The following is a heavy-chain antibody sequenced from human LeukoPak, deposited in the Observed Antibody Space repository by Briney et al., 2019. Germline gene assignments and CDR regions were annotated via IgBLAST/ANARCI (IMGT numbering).Heavy chain of an antibody. D-gene: IGHD5-24*01. CDR2: FYSGGST. J-gene: IGHJ4*02. Sequence: GGSLRLSCAASRFIFDNYGMTWVRQAPGKGLEWVSVFYSGGSTYYADSVKGRFTISRDNSKNTLYLQMNSLRAEDTAVYYCARGDGYNYFESWGQGTLVTVSS. CDR1: RFIFDNYG. V-gene: IGHV3-53*01. CDR3: ARGDGYNYFES.